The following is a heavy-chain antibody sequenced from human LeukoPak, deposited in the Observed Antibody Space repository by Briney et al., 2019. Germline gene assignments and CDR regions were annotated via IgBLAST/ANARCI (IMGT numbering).Heavy chain of an antibody. CDR2: ISGGGVST. D-gene: IGHD4-17*01. V-gene: IGHV3-23*01. J-gene: IGHJ4*02. Sequence: PGGSLRLSCAASGFTFSGYAMTWVRQTPGKGLEWVSTISGGGVSTYYADSVKGRFTISRDNSKNTLYLQVNTLRAEDTALYYCAKASYGGYAPDFWGQGTLVTVSS. CDR3: AKASYGGYAPDF. CDR1: GFTFSGYA.